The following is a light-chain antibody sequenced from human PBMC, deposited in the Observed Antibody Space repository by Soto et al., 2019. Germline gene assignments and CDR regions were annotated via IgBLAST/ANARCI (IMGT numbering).Light chain of an antibody. CDR2: TAS. CDR1: QDIRTW. V-gene: IGKV1-12*01. J-gene: IGKJ4*01. CDR3: QQGNSFPLT. Sequence: DIQMTQFPSSVSASIGDRVTITCRASQDIRTWLAWYQQKPGKAPSLLIYTASDLHSGVPSRFSRSGSGTEFTLTISSLQPEDFATYYCQQGNSFPLTFGGGTKVEIK.